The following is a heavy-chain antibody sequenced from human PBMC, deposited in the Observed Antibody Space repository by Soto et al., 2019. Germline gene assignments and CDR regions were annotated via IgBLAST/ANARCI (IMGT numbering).Heavy chain of an antibody. D-gene: IGHD2-21*02. CDR3: ARDMSGCSSSDCYLSGWFDP. CDR1: GAPITSGAYS. CDR2: IYQSGST. J-gene: IGHJ5*02. V-gene: IGHV4-30-2*01. Sequence: TSETLSLTCTVSGAPITSGAYSWSWIRQPPGKGLEWIGFIYQSGSTHYNPSLKSRVTLSVDRSKNHFSLQLTSLTAADTAVYYCARDMSGCSSSDCYLSGWFDPWGPGTLVTVSS.